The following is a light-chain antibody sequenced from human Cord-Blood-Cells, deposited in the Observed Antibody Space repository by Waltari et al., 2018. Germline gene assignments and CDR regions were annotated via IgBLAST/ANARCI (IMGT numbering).Light chain of an antibody. CDR1: HDISNY. CDR3: QQYDNLPLT. Sequence: DIQMTQSPSSLSASVDHRVTITCQASHDISNYLNWYQQKPGKAPKLLIYDASNLETGVPSRFSGSGSGTDFTFTISSLQPEDIAAYYCQQYDNLPLTFGGGTKVEIK. J-gene: IGKJ4*01. V-gene: IGKV1-33*01. CDR2: DAS.